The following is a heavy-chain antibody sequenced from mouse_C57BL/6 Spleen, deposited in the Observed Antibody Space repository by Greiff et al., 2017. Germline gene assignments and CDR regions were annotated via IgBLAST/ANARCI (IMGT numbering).Heavy chain of an antibody. CDR2: IDPEDGDT. D-gene: IGHD1-1*01. CDR3: THYGSSSAWFAY. Sequence: EVQLQESGAELVRPGASVKLSCTASGFNIKDYYMHWVKQRPEQGLEWIGRIDPEDGDTEYAPKFQGKATMTADTSSNTAYLQLSSLTSEDTAVYYCTHYGSSSAWFAYWGQGTLVTVSA. CDR1: GFNIKDYY. J-gene: IGHJ3*01. V-gene: IGHV14-1*01.